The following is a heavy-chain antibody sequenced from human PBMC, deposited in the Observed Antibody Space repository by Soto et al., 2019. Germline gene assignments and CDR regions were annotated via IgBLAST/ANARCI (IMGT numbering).Heavy chain of an antibody. CDR2: IYWDDDK. D-gene: IGHD6-19*01. CDR1: GFSLSTSGVG. CDR3: AHSPGIAVAGTAWIHFDY. Sequence: SGPTLVNPTQTLTLTCTFSGFSLSTSGVGVGWIRQPPGKALEWLALIYWDDDKRYSPSLKSRLTITKDTSKNQVVLTMTNMDPVDTATYYCAHSPGIAVAGTAWIHFDYWGQGTLVTVSS. J-gene: IGHJ4*02. V-gene: IGHV2-5*02.